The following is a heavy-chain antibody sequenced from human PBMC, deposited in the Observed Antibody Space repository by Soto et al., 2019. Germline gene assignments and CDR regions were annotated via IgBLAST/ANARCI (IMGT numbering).Heavy chain of an antibody. V-gene: IGHV2-5*02. J-gene: IGHJ4*02. CDR2: IYWDDDK. Sequence: QITLRESGPTLVNPTQTLTLTCTFSGFSLSTSGVGVGWIRQSPGKALEWLAFIYWDDDKRYNPSLKSRLTITKVTSQNLVVLIMTNMDSVDTGTYFCAHRVPGSATGWDTGIFDYGGQGTMVSVSS. CDR3: AHRVPGSATGWDTGIFDY. D-gene: IGHD6-19*01. CDR1: GFSLSTSGVG.